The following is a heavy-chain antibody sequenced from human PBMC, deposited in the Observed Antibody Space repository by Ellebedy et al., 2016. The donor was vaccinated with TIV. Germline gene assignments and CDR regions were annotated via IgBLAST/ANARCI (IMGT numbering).Heavy chain of an antibody. J-gene: IGHJ4*02. CDR3: TNGYVTGWPH. CDR1: GLTFHNFT. Sequence: PGGSLRLSCAASGLTFHNFTMTRVRQAPGKGLEWVSTIRRGGVTTYYADSVKGRFTTSRDNSKNTLYLQMNRLRAEDTALYYCTNGYVTGWPHWGQGTLVTVAS. V-gene: IGHV3-23*01. D-gene: IGHD1-20*01. CDR2: IRRGGVTT.